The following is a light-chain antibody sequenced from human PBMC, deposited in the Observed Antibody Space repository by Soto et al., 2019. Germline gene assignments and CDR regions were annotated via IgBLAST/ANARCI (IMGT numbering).Light chain of an antibody. Sequence: EIVLTQSPATLSSSPGESATLPCRASQSVSSYLAWYQQKPGQAPRLLIYDASDRATGIPARFSGSGSGTDFTLTISSLEPEDFAVYYCQQRSNWPRTFGQGTKVEIK. CDR2: DAS. CDR1: QSVSSY. J-gene: IGKJ1*01. CDR3: QQRSNWPRT. V-gene: IGKV3-11*01.